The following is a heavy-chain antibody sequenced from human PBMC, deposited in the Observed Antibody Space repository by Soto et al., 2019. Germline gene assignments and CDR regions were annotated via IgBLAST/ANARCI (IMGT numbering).Heavy chain of an antibody. Sequence: SETLSLTCTVSGGSINSGDYYWSWIRQPPGKGLEWIGYIYYSGGTYYNPSLQSRLTISVDTSKNQFSLKLSSVTAADTAVYYCASVHYYDRPFDYWGQGTLVTVSS. CDR3: ASVHYYDRPFDY. CDR1: GGSINSGDYY. CDR2: IYYSGGT. J-gene: IGHJ4*02. V-gene: IGHV4-30-4*01. D-gene: IGHD3-22*01.